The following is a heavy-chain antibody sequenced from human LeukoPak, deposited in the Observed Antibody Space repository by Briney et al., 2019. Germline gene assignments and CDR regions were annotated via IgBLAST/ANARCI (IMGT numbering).Heavy chain of an antibody. Sequence: SVKVSCKASGGTFSSYAISWVRQAPGQGLEWMGGIIPIFGTANYAQKFQGRVTITADESTSTAYMELSSLRSEDTAVYYCATDEFGVVEHYYYYMDVWGKGTTVTVS. CDR1: GGTFSSYA. D-gene: IGHD3-3*01. V-gene: IGHV1-69*13. J-gene: IGHJ6*03. CDR2: IIPIFGTA. CDR3: ATDEFGVVEHYYYYMDV.